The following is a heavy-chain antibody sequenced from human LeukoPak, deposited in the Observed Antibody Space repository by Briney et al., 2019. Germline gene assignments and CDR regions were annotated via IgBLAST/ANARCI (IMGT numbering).Heavy chain of an antibody. J-gene: IGHJ3*02. CDR3: ARDIAAAAYDAFDI. Sequence: GGSLRLSCAASGFTFSSYAMHWVRQAPGKGLEYVSAISSNGGSTYYANSVKGRFTISRDNSKNTLYLQMGSLRAEDTAVYYCARDIAAAAYDAFDIWGQGTMVTVSS. D-gene: IGHD6-13*01. V-gene: IGHV3-64*01. CDR2: ISSNGGST. CDR1: GFTFSSYA.